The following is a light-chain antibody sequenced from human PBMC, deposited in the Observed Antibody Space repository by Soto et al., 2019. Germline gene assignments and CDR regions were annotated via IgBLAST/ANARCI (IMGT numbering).Light chain of an antibody. Sequence: EIVLTQSPGTLSSSPGERATLSCRSSQSVSSSYLAWYQQKPGQAPRLLIYGASSRATGIPDRCSGSGSGTDLSLTIRRLEPEDFAVYYCQQYGSSPLTFGGGTKVEIK. CDR1: QSVSSSY. V-gene: IGKV3-20*01. CDR3: QQYGSSPLT. CDR2: GAS. J-gene: IGKJ4*01.